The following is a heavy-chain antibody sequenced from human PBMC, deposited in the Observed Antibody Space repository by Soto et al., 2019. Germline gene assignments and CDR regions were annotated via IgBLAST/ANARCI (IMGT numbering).Heavy chain of an antibody. V-gene: IGHV4-4*07. D-gene: IGHD3-3*01. CDR1: GGSISSDY. J-gene: IGHJ4*02. CDR2: IYSSGST. Sequence: SETLSLTCTVSGGSISSDYWSWIRQPAGEGLEWIGRIYSSGSTNYNPSLQSRVTMSVDTSKNQFSLKLSSVTAADTAVYYCARHYYDFWSGQSGYYFDYWGQGTLVTVSS. CDR3: ARHYYDFWSGQSGYYFDY.